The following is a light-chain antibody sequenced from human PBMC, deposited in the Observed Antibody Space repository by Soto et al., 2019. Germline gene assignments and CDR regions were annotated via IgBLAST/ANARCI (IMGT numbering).Light chain of an antibody. J-gene: IGKJ1*01. CDR1: QTISSW. CDR2: KAS. CDR3: QHYNSYSEA. Sequence: DIQMTQSPSTLSASVRDRVTITCRASQTISSWLAWYQQKPGKAPKLLIYKASTLKRGVPSRFSGSGSGTEFTLTISSLQPDDFATYYCQHYNSYSEAFGQGTKVDIK. V-gene: IGKV1-5*03.